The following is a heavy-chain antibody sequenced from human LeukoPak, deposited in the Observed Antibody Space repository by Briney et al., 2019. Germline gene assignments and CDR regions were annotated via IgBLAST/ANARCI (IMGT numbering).Heavy chain of an antibody. V-gene: IGHV3-23*01. J-gene: IGHJ5*02. CDR2: ISGSGDST. Sequence: GGSLRLSCAATGFIFSNYAMNWVRQAPGKGLEWVSIISGSGDSTHYADSVTGRFTISRDNARNTVYLQMNSLRAEDTAVYYCARATAFQFMGTYISWGQGTLVTVSS. CDR3: ARATAFQFMGTYIS. CDR1: GFIFSNYA. D-gene: IGHD1-7*01.